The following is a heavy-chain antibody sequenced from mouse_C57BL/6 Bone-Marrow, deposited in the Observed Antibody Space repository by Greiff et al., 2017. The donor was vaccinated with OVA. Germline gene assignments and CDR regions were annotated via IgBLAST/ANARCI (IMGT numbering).Heavy chain of an antibody. CDR1: GFTFSDYG. CDR2: ISSGSSTI. J-gene: IGHJ3*01. D-gene: IGHD2-3*01. V-gene: IGHV5-17*01. Sequence: DVHLVESGGGLVKPGGSLKLSCAASGFTFSDYGMHWVRQAPEKGLEWVAYISSGSSTIYYADTVKGRFTISRDNAKNTLFLQMTSLRSEDTAMYYCANARDGYSAWFAYWGQGTLVTVSA. CDR3: ANARDGYSAWFAY.